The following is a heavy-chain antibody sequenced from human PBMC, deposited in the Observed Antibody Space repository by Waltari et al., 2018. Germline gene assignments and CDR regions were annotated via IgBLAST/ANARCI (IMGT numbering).Heavy chain of an antibody. CDR2: IYSGGRT. CDR3: ASPSDYYDSSGLYYYYGMDV. D-gene: IGHD3-22*01. V-gene: IGHV3-53*01. J-gene: IGHJ6*02. Sequence: EVQLVESGGGLIQPGGSLRLSCAASGFTVSSNYMSWVRQAPGKGREWVSVIYSGGRTYYADSVKGRVTISRDNSKNTLYLQMNSLRAEDTAVYYCASPSDYYDSSGLYYYYGMDVWGQGTTVTVSS. CDR1: GFTVSSNY.